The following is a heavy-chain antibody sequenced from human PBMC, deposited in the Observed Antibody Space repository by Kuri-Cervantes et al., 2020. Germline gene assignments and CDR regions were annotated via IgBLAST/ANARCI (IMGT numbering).Heavy chain of an antibody. V-gene: IGHV1-3*01. CDR3: ARGYYYDSSGYPFDY. CDR2: INAGNGNT. D-gene: IGHD3-22*01. J-gene: IGHJ4*02. CDR1: GYSFTSYA. Sequence: ASVKVSCKASGYSFTSYAIQWVRQAPGQRLEWMGWINAGNGNTKYSQKFQGRVTITRDTSASTAYMELSSLRSEDTAVYYCARGYYYDSSGYPFDYWGQGTLVTDSS.